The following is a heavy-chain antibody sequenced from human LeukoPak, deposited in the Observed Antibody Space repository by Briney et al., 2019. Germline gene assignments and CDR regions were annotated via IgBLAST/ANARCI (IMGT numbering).Heavy chain of an antibody. J-gene: IGHJ4*02. CDR3: ARGYSSGWYYFDY. Sequence: AAVKVSCKASGYTFTGYYMHWVRQAPGQGLEWMGWINPNSGGTNYAQKFQGRVTMTRDTSISTAYMELSRLRSDDTAVYYSARGYSSGWYYFDYWGQGTLVTVSS. CDR1: GYTFTGYY. V-gene: IGHV1-2*02. D-gene: IGHD6-19*01. CDR2: INPNSGGT.